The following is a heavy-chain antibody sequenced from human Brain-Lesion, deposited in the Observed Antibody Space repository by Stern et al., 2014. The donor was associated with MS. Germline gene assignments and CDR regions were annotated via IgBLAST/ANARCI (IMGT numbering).Heavy chain of an antibody. CDR1: GYTLTEFS. Sequence: VQLEESGAEVKKPGASVKVSCKASGYTLTEFSMHWVRQAPRKGLEWMGGFDPEDGDTIYAQQFQGRVTMTEDTSTDTAYMELSSLRSEDTAVYYCATLSPGAGGNYYRHFDYWGQGTLVTVSS. J-gene: IGHJ4*02. CDR3: ATLSPGAGGNYYRHFDY. V-gene: IGHV1-24*01. CDR2: FDPEDGDT. D-gene: IGHD1-26*01.